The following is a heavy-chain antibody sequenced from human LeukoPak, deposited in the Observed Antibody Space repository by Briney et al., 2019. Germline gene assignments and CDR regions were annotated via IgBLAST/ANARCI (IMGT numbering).Heavy chain of an antibody. J-gene: IGHJ4*02. CDR3: AKDLDWNFDY. CDR2: IKEDGTVK. D-gene: IGHD1-1*01. CDR1: GFTFSSYW. Sequence: GGSLRLSCAASGFTFSSYWMNWVRQAPGKGLEWVANIKEDGTVKNYVDSVKGRFTISRDNAKNSLYPQLNSLRAEDTAVYYCAKDLDWNFDYWGQGTLVTVSS. V-gene: IGHV3-7*03.